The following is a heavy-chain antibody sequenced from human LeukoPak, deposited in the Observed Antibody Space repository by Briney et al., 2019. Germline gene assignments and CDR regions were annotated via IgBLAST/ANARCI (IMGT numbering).Heavy chain of an antibody. V-gene: IGHV4-61*02. CDR1: GGSISSGSYY. CDR2: IYTSGST. Sequence: SQTLCLTCTVSGGSISSGSYYWSWIRQPAGKGLEWIGRIYTSGSTNYNPSLKSRVTISVDTSKNQFSLKLSSVTAADTAVYYCARGAVAGTPFFDYWGQGTLVTVSS. D-gene: IGHD6-19*01. J-gene: IGHJ4*02. CDR3: ARGAVAGTPFFDY.